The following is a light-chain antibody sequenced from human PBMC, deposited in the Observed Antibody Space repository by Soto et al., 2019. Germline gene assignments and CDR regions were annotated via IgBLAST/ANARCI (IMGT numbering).Light chain of an antibody. CDR2: GAS. CDR1: PSVSSN. CDR3: QQYNNWYT. V-gene: IGKV3-15*01. J-gene: IGKJ2*01. Sequence: EIVMTQSPATLSVSPGERATLSCRASPSVSSNLAWYQQKPGQAPRLLIYGASTRATGIPARFSGSGSGTEFPLTISSLQSEDFAVYYCQQYNNWYTFGQGTKLEIK.